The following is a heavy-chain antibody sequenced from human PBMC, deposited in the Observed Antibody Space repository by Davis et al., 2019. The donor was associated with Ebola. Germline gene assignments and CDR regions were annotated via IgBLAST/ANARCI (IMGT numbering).Heavy chain of an antibody. CDR2: ISYDGSNK. CDR3: VKLAIAAIDY. CDR1: GFTFSSYA. V-gene: IGHV3-30-3*02. J-gene: IGHJ4*02. D-gene: IGHD6-25*01. Sequence: GESLKISCAASGFTFSSYAMHWVRQAPGKGLEWVAVISYDGSNKYYADSVKGRFTIPRDNSKNTLYLQMSSLRAEDTAVYYCVKLAIAAIDYWGQGTLVTVSS.